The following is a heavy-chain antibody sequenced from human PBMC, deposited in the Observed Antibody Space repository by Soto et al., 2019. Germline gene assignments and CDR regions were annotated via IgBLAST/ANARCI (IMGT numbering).Heavy chain of an antibody. J-gene: IGHJ4*02. V-gene: IGHV3-73*01. Sequence: GGSLRLSCAASGFTFSGSAMHWVRQASGKGLEWVGRIRSKANSYATAYAASVKGRFTISRDDSKNTAYLQMNSLKTEDTAVYYCTRHGYCSSTSCYAVDYWGQGTLVTAPQ. CDR2: IRSKANSYAT. CDR1: GFTFSGSA. CDR3: TRHGYCSSTSCYAVDY. D-gene: IGHD2-2*01.